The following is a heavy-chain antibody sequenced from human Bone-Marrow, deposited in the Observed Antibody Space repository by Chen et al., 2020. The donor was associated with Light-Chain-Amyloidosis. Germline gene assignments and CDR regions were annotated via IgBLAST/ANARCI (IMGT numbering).Heavy chain of an antibody. V-gene: IGHV3-7*03. CDR2: IKQDTSEK. CDR3: ARHIVWGAPDY. CDR1: GFTFNDYW. D-gene: IGHD3-16*01. J-gene: IGHJ4*02. Sequence: EVQLVESGGGLVQPGGSLRLSCAASGFTFNDYWMSWVRQAPGKGLEWVANIKQDTSEKYYVDSVKGRFTISRDNAKDSLYLQMSSLRAEDTAMYYCARHIVWGAPDYWGQGTLVTVSS.